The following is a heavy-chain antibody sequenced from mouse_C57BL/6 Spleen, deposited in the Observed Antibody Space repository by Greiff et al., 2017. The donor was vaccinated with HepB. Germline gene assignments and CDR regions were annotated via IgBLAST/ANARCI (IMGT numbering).Heavy chain of an antibody. D-gene: IGHD1-1*01. V-gene: IGHV10-1*01. Sequence: DVMLVESGGGLVQPKGSLKLSCAASGFSFNTYAMNWVRQAPGKGLEWVARIRSKSNNYATYYADSVKDRFTISRDDSESMLYLQMNNLKTEDTAMYYCVRRSYGSSPYYYAMDYWGQGTSVTVSS. CDR1: GFSFNTYA. CDR2: IRSKSNNYAT. CDR3: VRRSYGSSPYYYAMDY. J-gene: IGHJ4*01.